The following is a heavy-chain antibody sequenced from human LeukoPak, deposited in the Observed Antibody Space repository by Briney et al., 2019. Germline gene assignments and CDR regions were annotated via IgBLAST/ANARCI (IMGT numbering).Heavy chain of an antibody. J-gene: IGHJ3*02. D-gene: IGHD6-13*01. V-gene: IGHV3-48*04. CDR2: ISRGGSTT. CDR3: VRGVSISSSWYNDI. CDR1: GFSFSTYS. Sequence: GGSLRLSCAASGFSFSTYSMHWVRQAPGKGLEWVSYISRGGSTTYYADSVKGRFTISRDNAKNSLYLQMNSLRAEDTAVYYCVRGVSISSSWYNDIWGQGTMVTVSS.